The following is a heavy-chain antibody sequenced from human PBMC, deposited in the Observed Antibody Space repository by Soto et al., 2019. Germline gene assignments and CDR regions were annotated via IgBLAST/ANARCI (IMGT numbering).Heavy chain of an antibody. D-gene: IGHD3-10*01. Sequence: SVKVSCKASGGTFSSYAISWVRQAPGQGLEWMGGIIPIFGTANYAQKFQGRVTITADKSTSTAYMELSSLRSEDTAVYYCARVSGVRLVYYYYYGMDVWGQGTTVTVSS. CDR1: GGTFSSYA. CDR2: IIPIFGTA. CDR3: ARVSGVRLVYYYYYGMDV. J-gene: IGHJ6*02. V-gene: IGHV1-69*06.